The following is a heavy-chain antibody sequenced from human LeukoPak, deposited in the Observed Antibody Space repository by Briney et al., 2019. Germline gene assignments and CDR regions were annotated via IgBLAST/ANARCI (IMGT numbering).Heavy chain of an antibody. CDR2: IIPIFGTA. D-gene: IGHD3-3*01. CDR3: ARDGIRRITIFGVVSSGFDY. J-gene: IGHJ4*02. V-gene: IGHV1-69*13. Sequence: ASVTVSCKASGGTFSSYAFSWVRQAPGQGLGWMGGIIPIFGTATYAQKFQGRAPITADESTSKAYMELSSLRSEDTAVYYCARDGIRRITIFGVVSSGFDYWGQGTLVTVSS. CDR1: GGTFSSYA.